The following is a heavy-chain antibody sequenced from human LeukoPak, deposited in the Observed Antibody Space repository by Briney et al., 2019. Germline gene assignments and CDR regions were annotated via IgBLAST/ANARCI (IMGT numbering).Heavy chain of an antibody. V-gene: IGHV3-21*01. CDR3: ARDFSSGSI. J-gene: IGHJ3*02. CDR1: GXTFSTYS. D-gene: IGHD6-25*01. CDR2: ITPSGSYI. Sequence: GGSLRLSCAASGXTFSTYSMNWVRQAPGKGLECVSSITPSGSYIYYATSVKGRFTISRDNAKNSLYLQMNSLRAEDTAVYYCARDFSSGSIWGQGTMVTVSS.